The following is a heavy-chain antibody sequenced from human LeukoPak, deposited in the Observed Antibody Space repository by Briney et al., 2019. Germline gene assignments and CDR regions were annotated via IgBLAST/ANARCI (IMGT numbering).Heavy chain of an antibody. CDR2: VKGDGRTT. V-gene: IGHV3-74*03. CDR1: GLTFSDFW. CDR3: ATGHSYGYDY. Sequence: PGGSLRLSCAASGLTFSDFWMHWVRQPPGKGLLWVALVKGDGRTTTYADSVKGRFTISRDNAKNTLYLQMNSLRADDSGVYYCATGHSYGYDYWGQGVLVTVSS. D-gene: IGHD5-18*01. J-gene: IGHJ4*02.